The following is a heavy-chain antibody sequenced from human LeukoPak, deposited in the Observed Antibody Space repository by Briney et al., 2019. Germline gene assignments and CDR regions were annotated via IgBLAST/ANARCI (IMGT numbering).Heavy chain of an antibody. D-gene: IGHD6-13*01. CDR3: AIDAAKSQLAYFDY. V-gene: IGHV4-38-2*02. CDR1: GYSISSGYY. Sequence: SETLSLTCTVSGYSISSGYYWGWIRQPPGKGLEWIGSIYHSGSTYYNPSLKSRVTISVDTYKNQFSLKLSSVTAADTAVYYCAIDAAKSQLAYFDYWGQGTLVTVSS. CDR2: IYHSGST. J-gene: IGHJ4*02.